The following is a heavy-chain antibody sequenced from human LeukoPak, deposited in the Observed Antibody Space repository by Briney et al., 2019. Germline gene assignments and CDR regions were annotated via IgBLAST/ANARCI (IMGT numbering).Heavy chain of an antibody. Sequence: GGSLRLSCAASGFTFSSYWMSWVRQAPGKGLEWVANIKQDGSEKYYVDSVKGRFTISRDNAKNSLYLQMNSLRAEDTAVYYCARDSLGSSTGWYYFDYWGQGTLVTVSS. CDR1: GFTFSSYW. J-gene: IGHJ4*02. CDR3: ARDSLGSSTGWYYFDY. V-gene: IGHV3-7*01. CDR2: IKQDGSEK. D-gene: IGHD2-2*01.